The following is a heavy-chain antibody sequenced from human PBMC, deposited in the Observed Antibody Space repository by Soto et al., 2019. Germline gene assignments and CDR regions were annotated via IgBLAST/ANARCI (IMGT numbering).Heavy chain of an antibody. V-gene: IGHV1-46*01. CDR1: GYALTSYY. CDR2: INPSGGST. Sequence: ASVKVSCKASGYALTSYYMHWVRQAPGQGLEWMGIINPSGGSTSYAQKFQGRVTMTRDTSTSTVYMELSSLRSEDTAVYYCLGRYSNLYGDSHGNAFDYWGQGTLVTVSS. D-gene: IGHD4-17*01. J-gene: IGHJ4*02. CDR3: LGRYSNLYGDSHGNAFDY.